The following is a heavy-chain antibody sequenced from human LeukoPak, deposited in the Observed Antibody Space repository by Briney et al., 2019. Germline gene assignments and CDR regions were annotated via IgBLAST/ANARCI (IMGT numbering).Heavy chain of an antibody. J-gene: IGHJ5*02. D-gene: IGHD3-22*01. CDR3: ARRGDDSSGYYYNWFDP. CDR1: GGSFSGYY. V-gene: IGHV4-34*01. Sequence: SETLSLTCAVYGGSFSGYYWSWIRQPPGKGLEWIGEINHSGSTNYNPSLKSRVTISVDTSKNQFSLKLSSVTAADTAVYYCARRGDDSSGYYYNWFDPWGQGTQVTVSS. CDR2: INHSGST.